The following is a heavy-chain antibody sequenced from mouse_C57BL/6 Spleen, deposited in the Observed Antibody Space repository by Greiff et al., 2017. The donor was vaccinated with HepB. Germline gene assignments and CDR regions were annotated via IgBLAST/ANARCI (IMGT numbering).Heavy chain of an antibody. D-gene: IGHD2-4*01. Sequence: EVQLVESGGGLVKPGGSLKLSCAASGFTFSDYGMHWVRQAPEKGLEWVAYISSGSSTIYYADTVKGRITISRDNAKNNLFLQMTSLRSEDTAMYYCARRDPYDYGVWFAYWGQGTLVTVSA. CDR3: ARRDPYDYGVWFAY. CDR2: ISSGSSTI. V-gene: IGHV5-17*01. J-gene: IGHJ3*01. CDR1: GFTFSDYG.